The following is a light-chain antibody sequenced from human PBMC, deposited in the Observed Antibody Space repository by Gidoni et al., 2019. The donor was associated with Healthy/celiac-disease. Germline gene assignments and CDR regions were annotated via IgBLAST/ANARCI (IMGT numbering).Light chain of an antibody. CDR3: QQYNNYSTWT. Sequence: DIQTTSPPSTLSASVGDRVTITCRASQSISSWLSWYQQKPGTAAKLLIYDAPSLESGVPSRFSGSGSGAEFTLTISSLQPDDFATYYCQQYNNYSTWTFGQGTKVEIK. V-gene: IGKV1-5*01. CDR2: DAP. CDR1: QSISSW. J-gene: IGKJ1*01.